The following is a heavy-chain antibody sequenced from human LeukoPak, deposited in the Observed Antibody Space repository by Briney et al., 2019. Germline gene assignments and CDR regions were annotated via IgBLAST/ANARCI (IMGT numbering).Heavy chain of an antibody. D-gene: IGHD5-12*01. Sequence: PSETLSLTCTVSGGSISSYYWSWIRQPPGKGLEWIGYIYYIGPTNYNPSLKSRVTISVDTSKNQFSLKLSSATAADTAVYYCARCNGYSSTWPFDYWGQETLVTVSS. CDR1: GGSISSYY. V-gene: IGHV4-59*01. CDR3: ARCNGYSSTWPFDY. CDR2: IYYIGPT. J-gene: IGHJ4*02.